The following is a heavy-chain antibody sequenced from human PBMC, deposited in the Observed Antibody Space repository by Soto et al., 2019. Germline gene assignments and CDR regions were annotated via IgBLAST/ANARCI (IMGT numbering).Heavy chain of an antibody. Sequence: EVQLVESGGGLVQPGGSLRLSCAVSGFTFSTYWMTWVRQAPGKGLEWVANIKQDGSEKHDVDSVKGRFTISRDNAKNSLYLQMNSLRAEDTAVYFCARGGSESDYWGQGTLVTVSS. V-gene: IGHV3-7*01. J-gene: IGHJ4*02. CDR3: ARGGSESDY. D-gene: IGHD3-10*01. CDR1: GFTFSTYW. CDR2: IKQDGSEK.